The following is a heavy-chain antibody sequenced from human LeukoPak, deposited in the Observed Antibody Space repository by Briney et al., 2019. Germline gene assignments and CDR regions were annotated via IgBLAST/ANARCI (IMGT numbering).Heavy chain of an antibody. J-gene: IGHJ5*01. D-gene: IGHD3-16*02. CDR2: INPNTGNP. CDR1: GYTFSAFY. Sequence: ASVKVSCKTSGYTFSAFYMHWVRQAPGQGPEWMGWINPNTGNPAYAQGFTGRFVFSLDTSVTTTYLQISGLKAEDTAVYYCARAYQPLGGLSFPDSWGQGTLVTVSS. V-gene: IGHV7-4-1*02. CDR3: ARAYQPLGGLSFPDS.